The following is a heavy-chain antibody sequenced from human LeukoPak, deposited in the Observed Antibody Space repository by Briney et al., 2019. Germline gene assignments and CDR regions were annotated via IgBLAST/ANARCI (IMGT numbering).Heavy chain of an antibody. CDR2: IIPIFGTA. V-gene: IGHV1-69*05. D-gene: IGHD3-3*01. J-gene: IGHJ4*02. Sequence: GSSVKVSCKASGGTFSSYAISWVRQAPGQGLEWMGGIIPIFGTANYAQKFQGRVTITTDESTSTAYMELSSLRSEDTAVYYCARVRSTYYDFWSGYYFDYWGQGTLVTVSS. CDR3: ARVRSTYYDFWSGYYFDY. CDR1: GGTFSSYA.